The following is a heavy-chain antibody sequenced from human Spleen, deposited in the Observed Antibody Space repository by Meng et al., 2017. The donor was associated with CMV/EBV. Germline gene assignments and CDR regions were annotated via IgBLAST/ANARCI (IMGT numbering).Heavy chain of an antibody. Sequence: ASVKVSCKASGYTFISYDINWVRQATGQGLEWLGWMNPSSDNTGYAQKFQGRVTITRNTSISTVYMELRSLRSEDTAVYYCARGYQLLAYYYYYGMDVWGQGTTVTVSS. CDR3: ARGYQLLAYYYYYGMDV. CDR1: GYTFISYD. J-gene: IGHJ6*02. V-gene: IGHV1-8*03. D-gene: IGHD2-2*01. CDR2: MNPSSDNT.